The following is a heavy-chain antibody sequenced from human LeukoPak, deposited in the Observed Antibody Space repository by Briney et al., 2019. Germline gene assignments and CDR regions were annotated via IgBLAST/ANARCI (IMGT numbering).Heavy chain of an antibody. CDR1: GYTFTSYG. CDR2: ISAYNGNT. CDR3: ARDPGYCSSTSCQPSTD. D-gene: IGHD2-2*01. Sequence: ASVKVSCKASGYTFTSYGISWVRQAPGQGLEWMGWISAYNGNTNYAQKLQGRVTMTTDTSTSTAYMELRSLRSDDTAVYYCARDPGYCSSTSCQPSTDWGQGTLVTVSS. J-gene: IGHJ4*02. V-gene: IGHV1-18*01.